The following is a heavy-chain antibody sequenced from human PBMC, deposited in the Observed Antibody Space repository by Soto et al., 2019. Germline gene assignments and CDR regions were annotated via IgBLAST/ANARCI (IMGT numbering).Heavy chain of an antibody. CDR1: GFNFDSYG. D-gene: IGHD3-9*01. CDR2: ISFDGNTK. CDR3: AKDDRSYDFLSGYDS. Sequence: VGSLRLSCAASGFNFDSYGMHWVRQAPGKGLEWVAVISFDGNTKYYEDSVKGRFTISRDNSKNTLYLQMNSLRAEDTAVYYCAKDDRSYDFLSGYDSWGLGTLVTVSS. J-gene: IGHJ4*02. V-gene: IGHV3-30*18.